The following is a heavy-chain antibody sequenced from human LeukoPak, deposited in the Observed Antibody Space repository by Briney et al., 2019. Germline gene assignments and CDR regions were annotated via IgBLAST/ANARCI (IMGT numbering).Heavy chain of an antibody. Sequence: ASVKVSCKASGYTFTNDNINWVRQATGQGLEWMGWMNPNNGNTGFAQKFQGRVTLTRNTSISTAYMELSSLRSEDTAVYYCAKDWDDITMIVVVIISDWGQGTLVTVSS. CDR3: AKDWDDITMIVVVIISD. CDR1: GYTFTNDN. CDR2: MNPNNGNT. D-gene: IGHD3-22*01. J-gene: IGHJ4*02. V-gene: IGHV1-8*01.